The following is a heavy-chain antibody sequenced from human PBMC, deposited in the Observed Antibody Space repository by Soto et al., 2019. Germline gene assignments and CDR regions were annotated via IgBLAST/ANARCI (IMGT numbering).Heavy chain of an antibody. D-gene: IGHD3-22*01. CDR2: IYSGGST. Sequence: EVQLVESGGGLVQPGGSLRLSCAASGFTVSSNYMSWVRQAPGKGLEWVSVIYSGGSTYYADPVKGRFTISRHNSKNTLYLQMNSLRAEDTAVYYCARDVGGYDSSGYQWGQGTLVTVSS. V-gene: IGHV3-53*04. CDR1: GFTVSSNY. J-gene: IGHJ4*02. CDR3: ARDVGGYDSSGYQ.